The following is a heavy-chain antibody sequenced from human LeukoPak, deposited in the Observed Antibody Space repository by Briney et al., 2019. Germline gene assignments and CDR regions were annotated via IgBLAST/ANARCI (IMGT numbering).Heavy chain of an antibody. CDR2: ISGSGGST. CDR1: GFTFSSYA. D-gene: IGHD3-3*01. J-gene: IGHJ4*02. Sequence: GGSLRLSCAASGFTFSSYAMSWVRQAPGKGLEWVSAISGSGGSTYYADSVKGRFTISRDNSENTLYLQMNSLRAEDTAVYYCAKDQRPLFWSGYQGGSDYWGQGTLVTVSS. CDR3: AKDQRPLFWSGYQGGSDY. V-gene: IGHV3-23*01.